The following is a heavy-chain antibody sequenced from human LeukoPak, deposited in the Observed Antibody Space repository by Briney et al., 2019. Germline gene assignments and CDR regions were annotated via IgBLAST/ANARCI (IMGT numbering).Heavy chain of an antibody. D-gene: IGHD3-22*01. CDR2: IIPIFGTA. CDR1: GGTFSSYA. J-gene: IGHJ4*02. CDR3: ASYPYYDSSGYPQARPFDY. Sequence: ASVKVSCKASGGTFSSYAISWVRQAPGQGLEWMGGIIPIFGTANYAQRFQGRVTITADKSTSTAYMELSSLRSEDTAVYYCASYPYYDSSGYPQARPFDYWGQGTLVTVSS. V-gene: IGHV1-69*06.